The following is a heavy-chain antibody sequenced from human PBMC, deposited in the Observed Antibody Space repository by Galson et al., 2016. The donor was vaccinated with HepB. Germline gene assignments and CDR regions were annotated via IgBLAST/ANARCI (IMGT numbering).Heavy chain of an antibody. CDR3: ATGAGGYYDS. V-gene: IGHV1-3*01. J-gene: IGHJ4*02. D-gene: IGHD4/OR15-4a*01. CDR1: GYTFDSYF. CDR2: ITSDSGDT. Sequence: SVKVSCKASGYTFDSYFLHWLRQAPGQRPEWMGWITSDSGDTIYSQNSQGRLSITRDTSASTAYMELSGLRSGDTAIYFCATGAGGYYDSWGQGTLVTVSS.